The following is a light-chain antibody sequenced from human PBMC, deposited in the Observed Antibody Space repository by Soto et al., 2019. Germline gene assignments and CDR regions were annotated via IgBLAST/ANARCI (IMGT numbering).Light chain of an antibody. J-gene: IGKJ5*01. V-gene: IGKV1-12*01. CDR2: DAS. Sequence: IQIALSPSSVTASLSDGVSTTLPWRHGISSWLAWYQQKPGKAPKLLIYDASSLESGVPSRFSGSGSGTDFTLTISSLQPEDFAAYFCQQSGSTPPITFGPGTRLEIK. CDR3: QQSGSTPPIT. CDR1: HGISSW.